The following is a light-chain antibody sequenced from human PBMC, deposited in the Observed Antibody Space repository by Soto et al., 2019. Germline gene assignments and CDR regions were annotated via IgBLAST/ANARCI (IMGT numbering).Light chain of an antibody. Sequence: EIVMTQSPATLSVSPGERATLSCRASRSVGSNLAWYQQKPGQAPRLLITGASARATGIPAGFSGSGSGTEFTLTITGLQSEDFAVYYCQQYSNWPYTFGQGTKLEIK. V-gene: IGKV3-15*01. J-gene: IGKJ2*01. CDR3: QQYSNWPYT. CDR2: GAS. CDR1: RSVGSN.